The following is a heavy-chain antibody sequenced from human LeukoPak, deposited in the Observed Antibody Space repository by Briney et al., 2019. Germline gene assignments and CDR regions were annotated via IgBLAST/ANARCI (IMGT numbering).Heavy chain of an antibody. D-gene: IGHD6-19*01. J-gene: IGHJ6*02. Sequence: PGGSLRLSCAASGFTFSSYAMSWVRQAPGKGLEWVSAISGSGGSTYYADSVNGRFTISRDNSKNTLYLQMNSLRAEDTAVYYCAKDRRYSSGWYGSQDYYYGMDVWGQGTTVTVSS. CDR1: GFTFSSYA. V-gene: IGHV3-23*01. CDR2: ISGSGGST. CDR3: AKDRRYSSGWYGSQDYYYGMDV.